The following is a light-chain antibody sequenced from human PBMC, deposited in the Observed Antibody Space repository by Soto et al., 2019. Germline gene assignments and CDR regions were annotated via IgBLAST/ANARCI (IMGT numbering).Light chain of an antibody. CDR3: QHYNNWPFT. Sequence: ELVMTQSPPTLSVSPGERATLSCRASQSVSSNLAWYHQKPGQAPRLLIYGASTRATGIPARFSGSGSGTEFTLTISSLQSEDFAVYYCQHYNNWPFTFGPGTKVDIK. CDR1: QSVSSN. V-gene: IGKV3-15*01. CDR2: GAS. J-gene: IGKJ3*01.